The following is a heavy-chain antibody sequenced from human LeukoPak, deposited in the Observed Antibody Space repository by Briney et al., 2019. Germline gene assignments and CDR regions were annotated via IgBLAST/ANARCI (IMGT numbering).Heavy chain of an antibody. D-gene: IGHD6-13*01. J-gene: IGHJ4*02. Sequence: ASVEVSCKASGYTFLNYGVTWVRQAPGQGLEWMGWIRPHNENTKYAQKFQSRVTMTADTSTRTIYMELRGLRSKDTAVYYCARGEQLLLPYYFDYWGQGTLVTVSS. CDR2: IRPHNENT. CDR3: ARGEQLLLPYYFDY. CDR1: GYTFLNYG. V-gene: IGHV1-18*04.